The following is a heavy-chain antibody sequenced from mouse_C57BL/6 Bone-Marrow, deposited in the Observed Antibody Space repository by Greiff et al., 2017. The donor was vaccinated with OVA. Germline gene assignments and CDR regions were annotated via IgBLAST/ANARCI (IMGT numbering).Heavy chain of an antibody. CDR2: IYPGDGDT. D-gene: IGHD1-1*01. Sequence: VQLQQSGPELVKPGASVKISCKASGYAFSSSWMNWVKQRPGKGLEWIGRIYPGDGDTNYNGKFKGKATLTADKSSSTAYMQLSSLTSEDSAVYFCARGYGSSRKDYWGQGTSVTVSS. CDR1: GYAFSSSW. V-gene: IGHV1-82*01. CDR3: ARGYGSSRKDY. J-gene: IGHJ4*01.